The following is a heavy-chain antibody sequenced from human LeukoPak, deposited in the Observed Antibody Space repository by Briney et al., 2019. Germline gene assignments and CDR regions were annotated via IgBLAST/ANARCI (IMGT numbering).Heavy chain of an antibody. CDR1: GFTFSSSW. Sequence: PGGSLRLSCAASGFTFSSSWMSWVRQAPGKGLEWVANIKQDGSEKYYVDSVKGRFTISRDNAKNSLYLQMNSLRAEDTAVYYCTSANYGPAYWGQGTLVTVSS. D-gene: IGHD5-24*01. CDR2: IKQDGSEK. CDR3: TSANYGPAY. J-gene: IGHJ4*02. V-gene: IGHV3-7*01.